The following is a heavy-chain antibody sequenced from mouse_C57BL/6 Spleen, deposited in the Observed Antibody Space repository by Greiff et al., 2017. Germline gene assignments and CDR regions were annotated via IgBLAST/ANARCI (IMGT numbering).Heavy chain of an antibody. CDR3: AKTAQATAY. V-gene: IGHV3-6*01. Sequence: EVKLMESGPGLVKPSQSLSLTCSVTGYSITSGYYWNWIRQFPGNKLEWMGYISYDGSNNYNPSLKNRISITRDTSKNQFFLKLNSVTTEDTATYYCAKTAQATAYWGQETLVTVSA. CDR1: GYSITSGYY. J-gene: IGHJ3*01. CDR2: ISYDGSN. D-gene: IGHD3-2*02.